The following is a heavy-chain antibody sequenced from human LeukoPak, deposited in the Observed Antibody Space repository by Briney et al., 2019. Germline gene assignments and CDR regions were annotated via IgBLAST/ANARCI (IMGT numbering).Heavy chain of an antibody. Sequence: RSSETLSLTCTVSGNSFGDYYWSWIRQPPGKGLEWIGSIYYSGSTYYNPSLKSRVTISVDTSKNQFSLKLSSVTAADTAVYYCASMVRGVFYYMDVWGKGTTVTISS. CDR3: ASMVRGVFYYMDV. CDR2: IYYSGST. CDR1: GNSFGDYY. D-gene: IGHD3-10*01. V-gene: IGHV4-59*05. J-gene: IGHJ6*03.